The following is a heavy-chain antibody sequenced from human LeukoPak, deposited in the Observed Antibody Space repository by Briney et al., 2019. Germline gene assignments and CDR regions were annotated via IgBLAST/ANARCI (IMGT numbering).Heavy chain of an antibody. Sequence: ASVKVSCKASGYTFTSYGISWVRQAPGQGLEWMGWISAYNGNTNYAQKLQGRVTMTTDTSTSTAYMELRSLRSDDTAVYYCARGSYLYDILTGKHWFDPWGQGTLVTVSS. V-gene: IGHV1-18*01. CDR2: ISAYNGNT. CDR1: GYTFTSYG. CDR3: ARGSYLYDILTGKHWFDP. D-gene: IGHD3-9*01. J-gene: IGHJ5*02.